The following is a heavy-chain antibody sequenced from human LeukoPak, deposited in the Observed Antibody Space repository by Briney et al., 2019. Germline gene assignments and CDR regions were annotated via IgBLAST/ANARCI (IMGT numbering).Heavy chain of an antibody. Sequence: PGGSLRLSCAASGFTFSDHYMDWVRQAPGVGLEWVGRIRNRANSYTTEYAASVKGRFIISRDDSNNSVYLQMNSLKSEDTAVYFCARWVTRTDFFGLWGQGTMVIVSS. V-gene: IGHV3-72*01. CDR2: IRNRANSYTT. J-gene: IGHJ3*01. CDR3: ARWVTRTDFFGL. D-gene: IGHD3-10*01. CDR1: GFTFSDHY.